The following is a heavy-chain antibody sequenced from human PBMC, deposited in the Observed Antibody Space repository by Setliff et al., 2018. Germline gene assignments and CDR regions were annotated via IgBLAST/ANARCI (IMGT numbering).Heavy chain of an antibody. CDR2: INHSGST. J-gene: IGHJ3*02. V-gene: IGHV4-34*01. D-gene: IGHD6-19*01. CDR3: ARGWGSGWSKEGAFDI. CDR1: GGSFSGYY. Sequence: PSETLSLTCAVYGGSFSGYYWSWLRQPPGKGLEWIGEINHSGSTNYNPSLKSRVTISVDTSKNQFSLKLSSVTAADTAVYYCARGWGSGWSKEGAFDIWGQGTVVTVSS.